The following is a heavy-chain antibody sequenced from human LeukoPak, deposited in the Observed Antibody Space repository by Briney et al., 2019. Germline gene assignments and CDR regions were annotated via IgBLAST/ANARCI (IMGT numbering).Heavy chain of an antibody. J-gene: IGHJ4*02. V-gene: IGHV3-30*18. Sequence: GGSLRLSCAASGFTFSNYGLHWVRQAPGKGLEWVAVISYDGGNKHYVDSVKGRFSISRDNSKNTLYLQVNNLRAEDTAVYYCAKDSEDTSGYYYYQARYYFDYWGQGTLVTVSS. D-gene: IGHD3-22*01. CDR2: ISYDGGNK. CDR1: GFTFSNYG. CDR3: AKDSEDTSGYYYYQARYYFDY.